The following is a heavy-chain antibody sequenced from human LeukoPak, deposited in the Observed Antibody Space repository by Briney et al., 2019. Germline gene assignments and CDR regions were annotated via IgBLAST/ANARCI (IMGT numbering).Heavy chain of an antibody. D-gene: IGHD4-17*01. CDR2: INHSGST. CDR1: GGSISSSSYY. V-gene: IGHV4-39*07. J-gene: IGHJ1*01. CDR3: ARGLYYGDYGSEYFQH. Sequence: SETLSLTCTVSGGSISSSSYYWGWIRQSPGKGLEWIGEINHSGSTNYNPSLKSRVTISVDTSKNQFSLKLSSVTAADTAVYYCARGLYYGDYGSEYFQHWGQGTLVTVSS.